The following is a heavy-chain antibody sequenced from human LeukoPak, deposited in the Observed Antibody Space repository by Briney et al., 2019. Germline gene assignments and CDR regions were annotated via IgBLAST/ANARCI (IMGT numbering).Heavy chain of an antibody. V-gene: IGHV3-53*01. D-gene: IGHD4-23*01. CDR3: ASSTTVVIIDAFDI. Sequence: GGSLRLSCAASGFTVSSNYMSWVRQAPGKGLEWVSVIYSGGSTYYADSVKGRFTISRDNSKNTLYLQMNSLRAEHTAVYYCASSTTVVIIDAFDIWGQGTMVTVSS. CDR1: GFTVSSNY. CDR2: IYSGGST. J-gene: IGHJ3*02.